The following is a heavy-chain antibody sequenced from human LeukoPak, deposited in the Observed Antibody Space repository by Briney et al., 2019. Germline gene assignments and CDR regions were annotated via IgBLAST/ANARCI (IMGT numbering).Heavy chain of an antibody. CDR3: AMEVRGVVGY. V-gene: IGHV4-34*01. CDR1: GGSFSGYY. D-gene: IGHD3-10*01. CDR2: INHSGST. Sequence: SGTLSLTCAVYGGSFSGYYWSWIRQPPGKGLEWIGEINHSGSTNYNPSLKSRVTISVDTSKNQFSLKLSSVTAADTAVYYCAMEVRGVVGYWGQGTLVTVSS. J-gene: IGHJ4*02.